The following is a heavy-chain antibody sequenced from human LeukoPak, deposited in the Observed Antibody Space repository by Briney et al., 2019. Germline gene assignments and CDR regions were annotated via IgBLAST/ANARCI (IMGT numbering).Heavy chain of an antibody. Sequence: SETLSLTCTVSGGSISSYYWSWIRQPPGKGLEWIGYISYSGSTNCNPSLESRVTVSVDTSKNQFSLKLSSVTAADTAVYYCAGGPGGGVVIRTVDYWGQGTLVTVSS. CDR2: ISYSGST. V-gene: IGHV4-59*01. CDR1: GGSISSYY. CDR3: AGGPGGGVVIRTVDY. J-gene: IGHJ4*02. D-gene: IGHD3-3*01.